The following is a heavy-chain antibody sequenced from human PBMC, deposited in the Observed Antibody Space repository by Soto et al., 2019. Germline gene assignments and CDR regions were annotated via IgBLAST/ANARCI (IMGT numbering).Heavy chain of an antibody. V-gene: IGHV4-59*01. CDR2: LHYSGIT. D-gene: IGHD3-22*01. CDR1: GVSITSYF. CDR3: ARGYDSTGGYYYYGLDV. Sequence: SETLSLTCTVSGVSITSYFWNWIRQPPGKGLEWIGFLHYSGITKYNPSLKSRVTMSVDMSKNQLSLELSSVTAADTAVYYCARGYDSTGGYYYYGLDVWGQGTTVTVSS. J-gene: IGHJ6*02.